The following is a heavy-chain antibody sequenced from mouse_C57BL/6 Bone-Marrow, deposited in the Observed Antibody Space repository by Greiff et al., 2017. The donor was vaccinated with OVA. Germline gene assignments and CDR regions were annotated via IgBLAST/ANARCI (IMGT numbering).Heavy chain of an antibody. Sequence: VKLQQPGAELVRPGTSVKLSCKASGYTFTSYWMHWVKQRPGQGLEWIGVIDPSDSYTNYNQKFKGKATLTVDTSSSTAYMQLSSLTSEDSAVYYCARWGFFDVWGTGTTVTVSS. CDR3: ARWGFFDV. CDR1: GYTFTSYW. V-gene: IGHV1-59*01. J-gene: IGHJ1*03. CDR2: IDPSDSYT.